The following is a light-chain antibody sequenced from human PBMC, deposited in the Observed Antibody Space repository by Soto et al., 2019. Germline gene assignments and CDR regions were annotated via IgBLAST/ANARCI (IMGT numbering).Light chain of an antibody. CDR2: GAS. CDR3: QQYSDAPLT. Sequence: EIVLTQSPGTLSLSPGEGATLSCRASQTISRSLLAWYQQKPGQAPRLLISGASSRATGIPDRFSGSGSGTDFTLTISRLEPEDFAVYYCQQYSDAPLTFGGGTKVESK. V-gene: IGKV3-20*01. J-gene: IGKJ4*01. CDR1: QTISRSL.